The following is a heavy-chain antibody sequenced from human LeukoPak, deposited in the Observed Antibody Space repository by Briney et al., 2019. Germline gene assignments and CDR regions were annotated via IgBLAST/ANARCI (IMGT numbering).Heavy chain of an antibody. Sequence: GGSLRLSCAASGFTISSYYMAWVRQAPGKGLEWVSVIYHSGNTDYADSVKGRFTISRDNSKNTVYLQISSLRAEDTAVYYCARVRVTGYSNFAYWGQGTLVTVSS. V-gene: IGHV3-53*01. CDR1: GFTISSYY. CDR3: ARVRVTGYSNFAY. CDR2: IYHSGNT. J-gene: IGHJ4*02. D-gene: IGHD3-9*01.